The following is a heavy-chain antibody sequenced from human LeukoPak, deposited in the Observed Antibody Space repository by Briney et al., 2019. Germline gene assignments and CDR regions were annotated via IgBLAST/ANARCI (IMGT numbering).Heavy chain of an antibody. CDR1: GGSISSYY. CDR2: IYYSGST. D-gene: IGHD3-10*01. J-gene: IGHJ4*02. CDR3: ARTMVRGVIDY. Sequence: KASETLSLTCTVSGGSISSYYWSWIRQPPGKGLGWIGYIYYSGSTNYNPSLKSRVTISVDTSKNQFSLKLSSVTAADTAVYYCARTMVRGVIDYWGQGTLVTVSS. V-gene: IGHV4-59*01.